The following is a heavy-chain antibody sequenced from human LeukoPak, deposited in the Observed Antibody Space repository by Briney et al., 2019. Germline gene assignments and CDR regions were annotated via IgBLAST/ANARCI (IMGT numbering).Heavy chain of an antibody. CDR1: GFTFSQYW. J-gene: IGHJ6*03. CDR3: ARSGRGVDSFYFYMDV. V-gene: IGHV3-7*01. CDR2: IKHDGSEKQDGSEK. D-gene: IGHD3-10*01. Sequence: GGSLRLSCAASGFTFSQYWVSWVRQAPGKGLEWVANIKHDGSEKQDGSEKNYVDSVKGRFTISRDNAKNSLYLQMNSLRAEDTAVYYCARSGRGVDSFYFYMDVWGKGTTVTVSS.